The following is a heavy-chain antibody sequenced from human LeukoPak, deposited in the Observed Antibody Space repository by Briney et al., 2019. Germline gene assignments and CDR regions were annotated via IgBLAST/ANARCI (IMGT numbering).Heavy chain of an antibody. D-gene: IGHD1-26*01. V-gene: IGHV1-2*02. CDR3: ARGTYSGSYPLDC. Sequence: ASVKVSCKASGYTFTGYYMHWVRQAPGQGLEWMGWINPNSGGTNYAQKFQGRVTMTRDTSISTAYMELSRLRSDDTAVYYCARGTYSGSYPLDCWGQGTLVTVSS. CDR1: GYTFTGYY. CDR2: INPNSGGT. J-gene: IGHJ4*02.